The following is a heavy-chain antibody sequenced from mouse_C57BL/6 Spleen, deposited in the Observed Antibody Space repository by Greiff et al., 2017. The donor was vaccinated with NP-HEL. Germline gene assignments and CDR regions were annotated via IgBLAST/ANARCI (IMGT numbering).Heavy chain of an antibody. V-gene: IGHV5-17*01. CDR1: GFTFSDSG. Sequence: VQLKESGGGLVKPGGSLKLSCAASGFTFSDSGMHWVRQAPEKGLEWVAYISSGSSTIYYADTVKGRFTISRDNAKNTLFLQMTSLRSEDTAMYYCARPAQATYAMDYWGQGTSVTVSS. J-gene: IGHJ4*01. CDR3: ARPAQATYAMDY. CDR2: ISSGSSTI. D-gene: IGHD3-2*02.